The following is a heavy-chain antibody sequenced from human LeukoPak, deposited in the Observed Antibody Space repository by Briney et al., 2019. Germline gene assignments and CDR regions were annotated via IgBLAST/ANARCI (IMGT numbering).Heavy chain of an antibody. V-gene: IGHV4-61*02. J-gene: IGHJ4*02. Sequence: SETLSLTCTVSGGSISSGSYYWSWIRQPAGKGLEWIGRIYTSGSTNYNPSLKSRVTISVDTSKNQFSLKLSSVTAADTAVYYCARGGEPDPMVRGQSPPTHFDYWGQGTLVTVSS. CDR2: IYTSGST. CDR3: ARGGEPDPMVRGQSPPTHFDY. CDR1: GGSISSGSYY. D-gene: IGHD3-10*01.